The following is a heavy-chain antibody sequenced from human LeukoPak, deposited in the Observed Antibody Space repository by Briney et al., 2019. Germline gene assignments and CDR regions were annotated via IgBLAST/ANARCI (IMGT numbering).Heavy chain of an antibody. V-gene: IGHV4-34*01. CDR1: GGSFSGYY. J-gene: IGHJ4*02. CDR2: INHSGST. Sequence: SETLSLTCAVYGGSFSGYYWSWIRQPPGKGLEWIGEINHSGSTNYNPSLRSRVTISVDTSKNQFSLKLSSVTAADTAVYYCAREDDYEADYWGQGTLVTVSS. D-gene: IGHD4-17*01. CDR3: AREDDYEADY.